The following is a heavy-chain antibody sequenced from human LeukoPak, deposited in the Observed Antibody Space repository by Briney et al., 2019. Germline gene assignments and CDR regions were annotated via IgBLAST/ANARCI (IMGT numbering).Heavy chain of an antibody. CDR2: ISDSGGST. CDR1: GFTFSSYA. V-gene: IGHV3-23*01. CDR3: AKDEGYCSSTSCYGFLDY. Sequence: GASLRLSCAASGFTFSSYAMSWVRQAPGKGLEWVSAISDSGGSTYYADSVKGRFTISRDNSKNTLYLQMNSLRAEDTAVYYCAKDEGYCSSTSCYGFLDYWGQGTLVTVSS. D-gene: IGHD2-2*01. J-gene: IGHJ4*02.